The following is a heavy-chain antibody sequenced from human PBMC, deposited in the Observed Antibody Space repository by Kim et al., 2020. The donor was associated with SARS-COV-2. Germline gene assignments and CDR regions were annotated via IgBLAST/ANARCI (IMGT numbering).Heavy chain of an antibody. CDR2: IKSKTDGGTT. CDR1: GFTFSNAW. CDR3: TRDYYDILTGYSPSSPYFDY. Sequence: GGSLRLSCAASGFTFSNAWMSWVRQAPGKGLEWVGRIKSKTDGGTTDYAAPGKGRFTISRDDSKNTLYLQMNSLKTEDTAVYYCTRDYYDILTGYSPSSPYFDYWGQGTLVTVSS. V-gene: IGHV3-15*01. D-gene: IGHD3-9*01. J-gene: IGHJ4*02.